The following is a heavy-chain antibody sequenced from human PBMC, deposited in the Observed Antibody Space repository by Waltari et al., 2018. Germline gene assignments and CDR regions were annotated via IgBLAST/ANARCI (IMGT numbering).Heavy chain of an antibody. CDR3: ARGSGSYYNLNLWFDP. CDR1: GGSFRGSY. CDR2: INHSGST. V-gene: IGHV4-34*01. D-gene: IGHD3-10*01. Sequence: QVQLQQWGAGLLKPSETLSLTCAVYGGSFRGSYWSWIRQPPGKGLEWIGEINHSGSTNYNPSLKSRVTISVDTSKNQFSLKLSSVTAADTAVYYCARGSGSYYNLNLWFDPWGQGTLVTVSS. J-gene: IGHJ5*02.